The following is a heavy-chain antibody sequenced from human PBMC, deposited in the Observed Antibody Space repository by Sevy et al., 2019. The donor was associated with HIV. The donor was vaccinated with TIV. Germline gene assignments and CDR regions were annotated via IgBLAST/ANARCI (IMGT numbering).Heavy chain of an antibody. CDR2: VNSDGSST. Sequence: GGSLRLSCAASGFTFSSYWMHWVRQAPGKGPVWVSGVNSDGSSTNYADSVKGRFTMSRDSAMNTLNLQMNSLRAEDTAVYFCVAANTWKDYWGQGTLVTVSS. CDR1: GFTFSSYW. J-gene: IGHJ4*02. CDR3: VAANTWKDY. V-gene: IGHV3-74*01. D-gene: IGHD1-1*01.